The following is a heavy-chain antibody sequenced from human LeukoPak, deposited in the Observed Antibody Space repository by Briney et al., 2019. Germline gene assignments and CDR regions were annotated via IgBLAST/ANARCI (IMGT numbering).Heavy chain of an antibody. CDR3: ARGEGEGYYDSSGYSTPFDY. CDR2: INPNSGGT. V-gene: IGHV1-2*02. J-gene: IGHJ4*02. Sequence: ASVKVSCKASGYTFTSYYMHWVRQAPGQGLEWMGWINPNSGGTNYAQKFQGRVTMTRDTSISTAYMELSRLRSDDTAVYYCARGEGEGYYDSSGYSTPFDYWGQGTLVTVSS. D-gene: IGHD3-22*01. CDR1: GYTFTSYY.